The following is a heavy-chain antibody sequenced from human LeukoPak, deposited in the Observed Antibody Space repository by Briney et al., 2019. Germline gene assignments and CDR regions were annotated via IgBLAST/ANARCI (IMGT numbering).Heavy chain of an antibody. V-gene: IGHV3-49*04. Sequence: GGSLRLSCAASGFTFSSYWMSWVRQAPGRGLEWVGFIRSKAYGGTTEYAASVKGRFTISRDDSKSIAYLQMNSLKTEDTAVYYCTRGSRYWGQGTLVTVSS. D-gene: IGHD6-13*01. CDR1: GFTFSSYW. CDR2: IRSKAYGGTT. CDR3: TRGSRY. J-gene: IGHJ4*02.